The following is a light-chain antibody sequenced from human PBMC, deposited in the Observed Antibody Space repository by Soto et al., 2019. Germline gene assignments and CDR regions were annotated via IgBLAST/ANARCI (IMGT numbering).Light chain of an antibody. Sequence: DIQMTQSTSSVSASVGDRVTISCRASDDINSRLAWYQQKPGKAPNLLIYAASSLQSGVPSRFSGSGSGTDFTLTINCLHPEDFATYYCQQSYSTPITFGQGTLLEIK. CDR2: AAS. V-gene: IGKV1-12*01. J-gene: IGKJ5*01. CDR3: QQSYSTPIT. CDR1: DDINSR.